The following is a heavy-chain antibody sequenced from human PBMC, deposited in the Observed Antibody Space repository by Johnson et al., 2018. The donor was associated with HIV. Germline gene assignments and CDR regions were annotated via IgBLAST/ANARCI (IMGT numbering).Heavy chain of an antibody. J-gene: IGHJ3*02. CDR3: AIIAVAVSGDAFDI. CDR1: GFTFGDYA. Sequence: VQLVESGGGLVQPGRSLRLSCTASGFTFGDYAVTWFRQAPGKGPEWVGFIRSKAYGGTTQCAASVKGRFTISRDNSKNTLYLQMNSLRAEDTAVYYCAIIAVAVSGDAFDIWGQGTMVTVSS. V-gene: IGHV3-49*03. CDR2: IRSKAYGGTT. D-gene: IGHD6-19*01.